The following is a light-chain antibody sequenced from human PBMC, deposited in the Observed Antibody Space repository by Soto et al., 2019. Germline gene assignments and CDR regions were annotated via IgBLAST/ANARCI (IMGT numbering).Light chain of an antibody. CDR3: QPLNSYPLT. CDR1: QCTSTY. Sequence: DIQLTQAPSFLSASVGDRVTITCRARQCTSTYLVWYQQKPGKAPQLLIYAPSTLQSGVPSRFSGSGSGTEFTLTISSLQPEDFVTYYYQPLNSYPLTFGGGTKVVIK. J-gene: IGKJ4*01. V-gene: IGKV1-9*01. CDR2: APS.